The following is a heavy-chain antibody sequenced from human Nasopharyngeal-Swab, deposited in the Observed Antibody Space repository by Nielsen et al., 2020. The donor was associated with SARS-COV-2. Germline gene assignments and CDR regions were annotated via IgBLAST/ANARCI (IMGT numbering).Heavy chain of an antibody. V-gene: IGHV6-1*01. Sequence: SETLPLTCAISGASVSSNSAAWNWIRQSPSRGLEWLGRTYYRSKWYNDYAVSVKSRITINPDTSKNQFSLQLNSVTPEDTAVYYCASSRTVGDNWFDPWGQGTLVTVSS. CDR3: ASSRTVGDNWFDP. D-gene: IGHD4-23*01. J-gene: IGHJ5*02. CDR1: GASVSSNSAA. CDR2: TYYRSKWYN.